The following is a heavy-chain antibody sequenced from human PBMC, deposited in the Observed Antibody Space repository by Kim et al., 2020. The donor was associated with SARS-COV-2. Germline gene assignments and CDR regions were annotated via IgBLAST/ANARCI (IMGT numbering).Heavy chain of an antibody. Sequence: GGSLRLSCAASGFTFSSYSMNWVRQAPGKGLEWVSYISSSSSTIYYADSVKGRFTISRDNAKNSLYLQMNSLRDEDTAVYYCSGTVTYLRWFDPWGQGTLVTVSS. CDR2: ISSSSSTI. CDR3: SGTVTYLRWFDP. D-gene: IGHD4-17*01. CDR1: GFTFSSYS. V-gene: IGHV3-48*02. J-gene: IGHJ5*02.